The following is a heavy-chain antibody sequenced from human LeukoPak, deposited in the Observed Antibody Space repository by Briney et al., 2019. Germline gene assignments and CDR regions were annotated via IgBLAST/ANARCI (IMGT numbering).Heavy chain of an antibody. CDR3: ARRCSSNSCPFEN. D-gene: IGHD2-2*01. V-gene: IGHV5-10-1*01. J-gene: IGHJ4*02. CDR1: GYSFTSYW. Sequence: GESLKISCKGSGYSFTSYWITWVRQMPGKGLEWMGRLDPSDSYTNYSPSFQGHVTISADKSISTAYLQWSSLKASDTAMYYCARRCSSNSCPFENWGQGTLVTVSS. CDR2: LDPSDSYT.